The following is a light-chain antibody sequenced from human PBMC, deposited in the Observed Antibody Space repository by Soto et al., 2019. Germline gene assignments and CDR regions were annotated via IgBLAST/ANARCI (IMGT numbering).Light chain of an antibody. CDR1: QGISTY. J-gene: IGKJ4*01. CDR3: HQYSSYPLT. V-gene: IGKV1-8*01. Sequence: AIRMTQSPSSLSASAGDNVTITCRASQGISTYLAWFQQKPGKAPKLLIYAASTLQSGVPSRFSGSGSGTDFTLTISCLKSEDFATYYCHQYSSYPLTFGGGTKVEI. CDR2: AAS.